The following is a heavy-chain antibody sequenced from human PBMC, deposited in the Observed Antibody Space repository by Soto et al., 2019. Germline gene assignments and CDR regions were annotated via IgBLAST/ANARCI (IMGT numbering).Heavy chain of an antibody. Sequence: GSLRRAGLASGCSFNSFNMNWIRRAPGRGLEWVASISVSGDNIYYGDSVQGRFTISRDNSKRSVFLDLSSLRVEDTAVYYCARDLGLLKSLFDYWGQGTLVTVSS. CDR1: GCSFNSFN. J-gene: IGHJ4*02. CDR3: ARDLGLLKSLFDY. D-gene: IGHD3-16*01. V-gene: IGHV3-21*01. CDR2: ISVSGDNI.